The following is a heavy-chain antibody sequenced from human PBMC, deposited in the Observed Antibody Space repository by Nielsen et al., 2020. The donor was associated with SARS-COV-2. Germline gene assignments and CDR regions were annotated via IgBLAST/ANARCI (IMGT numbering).Heavy chain of an antibody. D-gene: IGHD6-19*01. CDR1: GFTFSDYY. V-gene: IGHV3-11*04. CDR3: ARSHIAVPYGAFDY. Sequence: GESLKISCAASGFTFSDYYMSWIRQAPGKGLEWVSYISSSGSTIYYADSVKGRFTISRDNAKNSLYLQMNSLRAEDTAVYYCARSHIAVPYGAFDYWGQGTLVTVSS. CDR2: ISSSGSTI. J-gene: IGHJ4*02.